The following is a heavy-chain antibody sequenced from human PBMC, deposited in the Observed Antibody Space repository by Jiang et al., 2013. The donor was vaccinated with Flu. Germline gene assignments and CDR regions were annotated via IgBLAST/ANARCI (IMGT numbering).Heavy chain of an antibody. CDR3: ARQASPSVEMSTITPFDY. CDR2: IYPGDSDT. V-gene: IGHV5-51*01. CDR1: GYRFSSQW. J-gene: IGHJ4*02. D-gene: IGHD5-24*01. Sequence: SLKISCTGSGYRFSSQWIGWVRQMPGKGLEWMGIIYPGDSDTRYSPSFQGQVTISADKSINAAYLQWSSLKASDTALYYCARQASPSVEMSTITPFDYWGQGTLVTVSS.